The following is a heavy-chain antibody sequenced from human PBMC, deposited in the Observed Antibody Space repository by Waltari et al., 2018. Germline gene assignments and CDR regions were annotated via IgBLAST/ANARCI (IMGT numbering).Heavy chain of an antibody. J-gene: IGHJ4*02. D-gene: IGHD3-10*01. Sequence: QVQLQQWGAGLLKPSETLSLTCAVYGGSFSGYYWSWIRQPPGKGLEWIGEINHSGSTNYNPSLKSRVTISVDTSKNQFSLKLSSVTAADTAVYYCARAPYYYGSGSCRWDYWGQGTLVTVSS. CDR1: GGSFSGYY. V-gene: IGHV4-34*01. CDR2: INHSGST. CDR3: ARAPYYYGSGSCRWDY.